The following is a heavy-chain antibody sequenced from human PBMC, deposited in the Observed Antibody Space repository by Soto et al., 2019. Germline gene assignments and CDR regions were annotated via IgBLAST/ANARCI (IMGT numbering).Heavy chain of an antibody. V-gene: IGHV3-48*01. J-gene: IGHJ4*02. CDR2: ISTSSSAI. CDR3: AREGRGSGTVFDS. CDR1: GFTFSTYS. Sequence: PGGSLRLSCTASGFTFSTYSMNWVRQAPGKGLEWVSYISTSSSAIYYADSVKGRFTISRDNAKNSLYLQMNSLRAEDTAVYYCAREGRGSGTVFDSWGQGTQVTSPQ. D-gene: IGHD3-10*01.